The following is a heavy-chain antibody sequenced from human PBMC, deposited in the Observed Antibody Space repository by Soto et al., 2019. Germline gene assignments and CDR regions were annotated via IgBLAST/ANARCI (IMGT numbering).Heavy chain of an antibody. CDR3: ARRYKDGRRDCVSSSCSFAP. CDR2: ISYDGSTK. CDR1: GFTFNTYA. J-gene: IGHJ5*02. D-gene: IGHD2-2*01. V-gene: IGHV3-30-3*01. Sequence: QVHLVESGGGVVQPGTSLRLSCAASGFTFNTYAMHWVRQAPGKGLEWVALISYDGSTKYYADSVKGRFTISRDNSKNTLYLQMDSLRLEDTAMYHCARRYKDGRRDCVSSSCSFAPWGQGTLVTVSS.